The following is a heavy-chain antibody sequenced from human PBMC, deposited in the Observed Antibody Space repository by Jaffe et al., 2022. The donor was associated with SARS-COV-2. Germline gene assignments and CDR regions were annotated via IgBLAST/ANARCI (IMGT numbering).Heavy chain of an antibody. CDR3: AHSPIAVAGTGRFAFDI. CDR1: GFSLSTSGVG. Sequence: QITLKESGPTLVKPTQTLTLTCTFSGFSLSTSGVGVGWIRQPPGKALEWLALIYWDDDKRYSPSLKSRLTITKDTSKNQVVLTMTNMDPVDTATYYCAHSPIAVAGTGRFAFDIWGQGTMVTVSS. CDR2: IYWDDDK. D-gene: IGHD6-19*01. V-gene: IGHV2-5*02. J-gene: IGHJ3*02.